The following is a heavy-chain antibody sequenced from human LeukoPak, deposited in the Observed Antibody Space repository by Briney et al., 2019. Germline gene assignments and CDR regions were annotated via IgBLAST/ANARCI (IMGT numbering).Heavy chain of an antibody. CDR1: GYTFTSYY. CDR2: INPSGGST. Sequence: GASVKVSCKASGYTFTSYYMHWVRQAPGQGLEWMGIINPSGGSTSYAQKFQGRVTMTRDTSTSTVYMELSSLRSEDTAVYYCARDPSNSVGSRIYFDYWGQGTLVTVSS. J-gene: IGHJ4*02. CDR3: ARDPSNSVGSRIYFDY. V-gene: IGHV1-46*01. D-gene: IGHD2-15*01.